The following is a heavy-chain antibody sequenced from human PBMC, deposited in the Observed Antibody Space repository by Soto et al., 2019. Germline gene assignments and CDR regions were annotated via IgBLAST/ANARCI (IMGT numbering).Heavy chain of an antibody. V-gene: IGHV3-30-3*01. CDR1: GFTFSSYA. CDR3: ARGGRIVGATMAWFDP. J-gene: IGHJ5*02. CDR2: ISYDGSNK. Sequence: PGGSLRLSCAASGFTFSSYAMHWVRQAPGKGLEWVAVISYDGSNKYYADSVKGRFTISRDNSKNTLYLQMNSLRAEDTAVYYCARGGRIVGATMAWFDPWGQGTLVTVSS. D-gene: IGHD1-26*01.